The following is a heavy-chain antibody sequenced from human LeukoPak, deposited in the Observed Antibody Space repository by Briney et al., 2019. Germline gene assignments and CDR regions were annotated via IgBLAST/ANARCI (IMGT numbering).Heavy chain of an antibody. V-gene: IGHV3-30*18. J-gene: IGHJ4*02. Sequence: PGGSLRLSCAASGFTFSSYGMHWVRQAPGKGLEWVAVISYDGSNKYYADSVKGRFTISRDNSKNTLYLQMNSLRAEDTAVYYCVKDLVEQQLVSPPYFDYWGQGTLVTVSS. CDR2: ISYDGSNK. D-gene: IGHD6-13*01. CDR3: VKDLVEQQLVSPPYFDY. CDR1: GFTFSSYG.